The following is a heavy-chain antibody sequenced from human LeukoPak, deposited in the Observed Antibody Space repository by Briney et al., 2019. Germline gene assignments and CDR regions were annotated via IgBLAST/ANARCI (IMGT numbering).Heavy chain of an antibody. D-gene: IGHD6-13*01. J-gene: IGHJ4*02. CDR2: FDPEDGET. CDR3: ATSFVPLQSTAAVTRGYYFDY. Sequence: ASVKVCCKVSGYTLTELSMHWVRQAPGKGLEWMGGFDPEDGETIYAQKFQDRVTMTEDTSTDTAYMELSSLRSEDTAVYYCATSFVPLQSTAAVTRGYYFDYWGQGTLVTVSS. CDR1: GYTLTELS. V-gene: IGHV1-24*01.